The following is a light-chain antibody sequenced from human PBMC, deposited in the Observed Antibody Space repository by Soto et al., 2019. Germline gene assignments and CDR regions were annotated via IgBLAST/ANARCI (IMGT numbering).Light chain of an antibody. J-gene: IGLJ2*01. CDR3: SSFEGGGNAVL. CDR2: EVT. V-gene: IGLV2-8*01. CDR1: SSDVGGYTY. Sequence: QSARTQPPSASGSLGQSVTLSWTGTSSDVGGYTYVSWHQQHPGKAPKLMIYEVTKRPSGVPERFSGSKSGTTASLTVSALQAQDYADYDCSSFEGGGNAVLFGGGTKLTVL.